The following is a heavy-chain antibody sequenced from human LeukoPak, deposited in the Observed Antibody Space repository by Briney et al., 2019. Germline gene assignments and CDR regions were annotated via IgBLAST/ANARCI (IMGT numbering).Heavy chain of an antibody. CDR2: ISAYNGNT. J-gene: IGHJ4*02. V-gene: IGHV1-18*01. CDR1: GYTFTSYG. Sequence: GASVKVSCKASGYTFTSYGISWVRQAPGQGLEWMGWISAYNGNTNYAQKLQGRVTMTTDTSTSTAYMELRSLRSDDTAVYYCVREIRSPWFYYSDSSAIYYFDYWGQGTLVTVSS. CDR3: VREIRSPWFYYSDSSAIYYFDY. D-gene: IGHD3-22*01.